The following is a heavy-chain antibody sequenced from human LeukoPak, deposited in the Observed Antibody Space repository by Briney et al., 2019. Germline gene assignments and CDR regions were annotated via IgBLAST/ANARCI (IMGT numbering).Heavy chain of an antibody. Sequence: GGSLRLSCAASGFTFSSYGMIWVRQAPGKGLEWVSAISGSDGSTYYAESVRGRFTISRDNAMNMLYLQMNSLRAEDTAVYYCARAPYDNYYYYMDVWGKGTTVTVSS. V-gene: IGHV3-23*01. J-gene: IGHJ6*03. CDR3: ARAPYDNYYYYMDV. CDR2: ISGSDGST. D-gene: IGHD3-9*01. CDR1: GFTFSSYG.